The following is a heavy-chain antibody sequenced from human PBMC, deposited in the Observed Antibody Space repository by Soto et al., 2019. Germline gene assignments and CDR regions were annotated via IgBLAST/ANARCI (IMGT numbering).Heavy chain of an antibody. J-gene: IGHJ4*02. CDR3: ARGPSGDKVDY. V-gene: IGHV4-39*01. Sequence: PSETLSLTCTVSSDSVSSSSYTWGWIRQPPGKGPEWIGSIYSSGSTYYNPSLKSRVTISVDTSVTQFSLKLNSVSAADTAVYYGARGPSGDKVDYWGQGIQVTVSS. D-gene: IGHD7-27*01. CDR1: SDSVSSSSYT. CDR2: IYSSGST.